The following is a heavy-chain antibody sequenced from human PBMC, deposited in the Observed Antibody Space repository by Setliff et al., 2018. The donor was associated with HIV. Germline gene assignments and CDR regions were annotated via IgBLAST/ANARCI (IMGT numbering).Heavy chain of an antibody. CDR2: ISHSGST. CDR1: GGSIETGDW. D-gene: IGHD1-1*01. CDR3: ARCRGTLYYFDY. Sequence: SETLSLTCTVSGGSIETGDWWSWVRQSPGKGLEWIGEISHSGSTNYNPSLRSRVTMSVDRSKNQFSLKLSPVTAADTAVYYCARCRGTLYYFDYWGQGTLVTVSS. J-gene: IGHJ4*02. V-gene: IGHV4-4*02.